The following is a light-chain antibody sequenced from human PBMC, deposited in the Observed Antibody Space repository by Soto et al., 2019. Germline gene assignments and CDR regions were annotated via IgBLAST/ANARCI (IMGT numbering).Light chain of an antibody. CDR3: QQYNNWPPIT. J-gene: IGKJ5*01. Sequence: EIVMTQSPATLSVSPGERAALSVRSSQSVSSNLAWYQQKPGQAPRLLIYGASTRATGIPARFSGSGSGTEFTLTISSLQSEDFAVYYCQQYNNWPPITFGQGTRLEIK. V-gene: IGKV3-15*01. CDR1: QSVSSN. CDR2: GAS.